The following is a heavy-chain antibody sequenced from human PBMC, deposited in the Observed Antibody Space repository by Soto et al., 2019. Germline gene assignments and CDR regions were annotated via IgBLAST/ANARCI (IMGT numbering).Heavy chain of an antibody. CDR3: AREGALVGATSGPPNY. CDR1: GGTFSSYA. V-gene: IGHV1-69*04. CDR2: INPIFGRT. Sequence: ASVKVSCKASGGTFSSYAISWVRQAPGQGLEWMGIINPIFGRTNYAQKFQGRVTMTRDTSTSTVYMELSSLRSEDTAVYYCAREGALVGATSGPPNYWGQGTLVTVSS. J-gene: IGHJ4*02. D-gene: IGHD1-26*01.